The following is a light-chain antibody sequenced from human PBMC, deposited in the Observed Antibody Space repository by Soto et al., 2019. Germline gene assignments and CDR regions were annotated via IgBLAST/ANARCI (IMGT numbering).Light chain of an antibody. V-gene: IGKV3-15*01. CDR3: QQYTARPPST. J-gene: IGKJ1*01. CDR1: HHVATN. CDR2: GAS. Sequence: EIVMTQSPVTLSVSPGERATLSCRASHHVATNLAWYQQKPGQAPRLLIYGASTRPTGISARFSGSGSGTEFTLTISSRQSDDFAVYYCQQYTARPPSTFGQGTKV.